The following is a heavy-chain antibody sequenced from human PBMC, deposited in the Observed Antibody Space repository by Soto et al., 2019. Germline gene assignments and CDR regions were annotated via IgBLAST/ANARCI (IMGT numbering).Heavy chain of an antibody. J-gene: IGHJ5*02. CDR3: ARDNIAVAGIPGWFDP. CDR1: GGTFSSYT. Sequence: QVQLVQSGAEVKKPGSSVKVSCKASGGTFSSYTISWVRQAPGQGLEWMGRIIPILGIANYAQKFQGRVTITADKSTSTAYMELSSLRSEDTAVYFCARDNIAVAGIPGWFDPWGQGTLVTVSS. CDR2: IIPILGIA. V-gene: IGHV1-69*08. D-gene: IGHD6-19*01.